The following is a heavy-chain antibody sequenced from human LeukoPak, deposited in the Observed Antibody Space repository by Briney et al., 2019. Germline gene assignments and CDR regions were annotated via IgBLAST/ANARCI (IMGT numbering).Heavy chain of an antibody. J-gene: IGHJ4*02. CDR1: GFTFSSYE. Sequence: GGSLRLSCAASGFTFSSYEMNWVRQAPGKGLEWVSYISSSGSTIYYADSVKGRFTISRDNAKNSLYLQMNSLRAEDTAVYYCARDRQWLVERGFDYWGQGTLVTVSS. CDR3: ARDRQWLVERGFDY. D-gene: IGHD6-19*01. CDR2: ISSSGSTI. V-gene: IGHV3-48*03.